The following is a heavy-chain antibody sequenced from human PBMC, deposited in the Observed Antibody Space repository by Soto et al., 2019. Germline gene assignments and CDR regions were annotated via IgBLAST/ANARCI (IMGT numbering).Heavy chain of an antibody. V-gene: IGHV3-7*01. Sequence: GGSLRLSCAASGFTFSSYWMSWVRQAPGKGLEWVANIKQDGSEKYYVDSVKGRFTISRDNAKNSLFLQMNSLRAEDTAVYYCARDSVDGVVGGYDHADYYMDVWGKGTTVTVSS. J-gene: IGHJ6*03. CDR1: GFTFSSYW. D-gene: IGHD5-12*01. CDR3: ARDSVDGVVGGYDHADYYMDV. CDR2: IKQDGSEK.